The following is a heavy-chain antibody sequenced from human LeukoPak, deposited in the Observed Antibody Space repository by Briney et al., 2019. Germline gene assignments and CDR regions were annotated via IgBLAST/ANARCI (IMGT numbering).Heavy chain of an antibody. CDR2: ISSSSTYI. CDR1: GFSFSSYT. CDR3: ARDGRCGGDCYAS. Sequence: GGSLTLSCAPSGFSFSSYTMNCVRQAPGKGLEWVSIISSSSTYIYYADSVKGRFTISRDNAKNALYLQMNSLRVEDTAVYYCARDGRCGGDCYASWGQGTLVTVSS. V-gene: IGHV3-21*01. D-gene: IGHD2-21*02. J-gene: IGHJ4*02.